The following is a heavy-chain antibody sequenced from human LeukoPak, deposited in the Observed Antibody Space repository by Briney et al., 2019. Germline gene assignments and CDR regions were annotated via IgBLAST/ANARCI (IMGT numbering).Heavy chain of an antibody. D-gene: IGHD6-19*01. CDR3: TRDMQGSRLYSVGSQAG. CDR2: IKHDGGEI. J-gene: IGHJ4*02. V-gene: IGHV3-7*01. CDR1: GFTFSSYW. Sequence: PGGSLRLSCAASGFTFSSYWMSWVRQAPGKGLEWVANIKHDGGEIYYVDSVKGRFTISRDNAKNSLYLQMNNLRADDTAMYYCTRDMQGSRLYSVGSQAGWGQGTLVTVSS.